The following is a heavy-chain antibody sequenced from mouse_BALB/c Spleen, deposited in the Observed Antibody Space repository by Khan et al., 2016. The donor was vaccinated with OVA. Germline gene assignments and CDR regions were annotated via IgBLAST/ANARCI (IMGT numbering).Heavy chain of an antibody. CDR2: ISSGGNYI. CDR3: ASPYGRSPMAY. CDR1: GFTFSSYG. D-gene: IGHD1-1*02. J-gene: IGHJ4*01. Sequence: EVELVESGGDLVKPGGSRKLSCATAGFTFSSYGMSWIRQTPDKRLEWVSTISSGGNYIYYPDSVKGRFTISRDNPKNTLYLQMTSLKSEDTAMYYCASPYGRSPMAYWGQGTSVTVSS. V-gene: IGHV5-6*01.